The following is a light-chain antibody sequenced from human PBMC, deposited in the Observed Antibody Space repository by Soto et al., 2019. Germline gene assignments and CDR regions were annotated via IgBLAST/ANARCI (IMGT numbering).Light chain of an antibody. V-gene: IGKV1-33*01. J-gene: IGKJ5*01. CDR1: QDISNY. Sequence: DIQMTQSPSSLSASVGDRVTITCPASQDISNYLKWYQQRPGKAPKLLIYDASNLERGVPSRFSGTRSGTHFTFAITSLQPEDVATYYCQQSDSLPITFGQGTRREI. CDR3: QQSDSLPIT. CDR2: DAS.